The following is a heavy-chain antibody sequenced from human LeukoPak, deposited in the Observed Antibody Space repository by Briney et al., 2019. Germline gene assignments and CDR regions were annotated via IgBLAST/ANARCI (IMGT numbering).Heavy chain of an antibody. J-gene: IGHJ4*02. V-gene: IGHV3-23*01. D-gene: IGHD6-19*01. CDR3: AKGTRRTYSSGWPGGAGY. Sequence: GGSLRLSCAASGFTFSSYAMSWVRQAPGKGLEWVSAISGSGGSTYYADSVKGRFTISRDNSKNTLYLQMNSLRAEDTAVYYCAKGTRRTYSSGWPGGAGYWGQGTLVTVSS. CDR2: ISGSGGST. CDR1: GFTFSSYA.